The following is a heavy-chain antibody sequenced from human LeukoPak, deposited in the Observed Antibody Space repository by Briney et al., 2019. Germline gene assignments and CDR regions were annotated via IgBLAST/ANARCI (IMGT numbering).Heavy chain of an antibody. Sequence: GGSLRLSCAASGFTFDDYAMHWVRQAPGKGLEWVSAISGSGGSTYYADSVKGRLTISRDNSKNTLYLQMNSLRAEDTAVYYCANMLLPRTGTGGTWGQGTLVTVSS. D-gene: IGHD1-26*01. CDR3: ANMLLPRTGTGGT. V-gene: IGHV3-23*01. CDR1: GFTFDDYA. CDR2: ISGSGGST. J-gene: IGHJ4*02.